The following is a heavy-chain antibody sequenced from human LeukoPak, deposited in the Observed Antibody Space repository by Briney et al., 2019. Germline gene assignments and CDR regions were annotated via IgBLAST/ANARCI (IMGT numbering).Heavy chain of an antibody. CDR3: ARVKDGYFDY. Sequence: PGGSLRLSCAASGFTFDDYGMSWVRQAPGKGLEWVSGINWNGNSTGYADSVKGRFTISRDNAKNSLYLQMNSLRAEDTALYHCARVKDGYFDYWGQGTLVTVSS. V-gene: IGHV3-20*01. CDR2: INWNGNST. J-gene: IGHJ4*02. CDR1: GFTFDDYG.